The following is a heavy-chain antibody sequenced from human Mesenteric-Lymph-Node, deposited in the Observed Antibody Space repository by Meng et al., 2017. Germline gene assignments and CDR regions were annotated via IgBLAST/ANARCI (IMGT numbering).Heavy chain of an antibody. CDR3: AHIGVLLWFGELLHEYFQH. D-gene: IGHD3-10*01. J-gene: IGHJ1*01. CDR1: GLSLRSSSVA. CDR2: IYWNDDK. Sequence: QITLKESGSTLVKPTQTLTLTCTLSGLSLRSSSVAVGWIRQPPGKALEWLALIYWNDDKRYSPSLKSRLTITKDTSKNQVVLTMTNMDPVDTATYYCAHIGVLLWFGELLHEYFQHWGQGTLVTVSS. V-gene: IGHV2-5*01.